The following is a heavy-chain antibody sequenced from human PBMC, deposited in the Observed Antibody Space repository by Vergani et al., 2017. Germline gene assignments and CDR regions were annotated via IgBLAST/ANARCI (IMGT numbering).Heavy chain of an antibody. D-gene: IGHD6-19*01. J-gene: IGHJ4*02. Sequence: EVQLLESGGGLVQPGGSLRLSCAASGFTFSSYAMSWVRQAPGKGLEWVSAISGSGGSTYYADSVKGRLTISRDNSKNTLYLQMNSLRAEDTAVYYCAKDTQWLVQAQVDYWGQGTLVTVSS. CDR1: GFTFSSYA. CDR2: ISGSGGST. CDR3: AKDTQWLVQAQVDY. V-gene: IGHV3-23*01.